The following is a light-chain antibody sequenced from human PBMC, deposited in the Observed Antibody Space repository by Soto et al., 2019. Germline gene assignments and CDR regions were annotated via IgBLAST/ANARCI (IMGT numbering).Light chain of an antibody. V-gene: IGKV3-11*01. Sequence: ETVLTPSPATLSLSPGERATLSCRASRSISSYLAWYQQKPGQAPRLLIYDASNRATGIPARFSGSGSGTDFTLTISSLEPEDFAVYYCRQRSNWPPITFGQGTRLEI. J-gene: IGKJ5*01. CDR1: RSISSY. CDR3: RQRSNWPPIT. CDR2: DAS.